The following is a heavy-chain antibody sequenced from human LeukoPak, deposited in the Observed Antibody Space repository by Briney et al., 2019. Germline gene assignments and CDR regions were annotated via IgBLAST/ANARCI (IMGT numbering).Heavy chain of an antibody. CDR2: MNPNSGNT. D-gene: IGHD2-2*01. CDR1: GYTFTSYD. J-gene: IGHJ5*02. CDR3: ARGSDIVVVPAAINWFDP. V-gene: IGHV1-8*01. Sequence: ASVTVSCKASGYTFTSYDINWVRQATGQGLEWMGWMNPNSGNTGYAQKFQGRVTMTRNTSISTAYMELSSLRSEDTAVYYCARGSDIVVVPAAINWFDPWGQGTLVTVSS.